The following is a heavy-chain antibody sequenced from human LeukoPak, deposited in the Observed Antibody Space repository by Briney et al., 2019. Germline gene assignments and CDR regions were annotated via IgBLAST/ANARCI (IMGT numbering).Heavy chain of an antibody. D-gene: IGHD3-22*01. J-gene: IGHJ5*02. V-gene: IGHV3-30*03. Sequence: GGSLRLSCAASDFIFSNYVMHWIRQAPGKGLEWVAAILPDGAEKQYINSVMGRFTISRDNSKNMFYVQMNSLRLDDTAVYYCARDRDSGFSFWFDPWGQGTLVTVSS. CDR3: ARDRDSGFSFWFDP. CDR2: ILPDGAEK. CDR1: DFIFSNYV.